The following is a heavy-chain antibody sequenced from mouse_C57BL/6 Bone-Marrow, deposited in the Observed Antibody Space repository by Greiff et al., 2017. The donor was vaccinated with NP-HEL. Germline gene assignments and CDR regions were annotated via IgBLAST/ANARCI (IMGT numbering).Heavy chain of an antibody. V-gene: IGHV5-17*01. J-gene: IGHJ1*03. Sequence: EVKVEESGGGLVKPGGSLKLSCAASGFTFSDYGMHWVRQAPEKGLEWVAYISSGSSTIYYADTVKGRFTISRDNAKNTLFLQMTSLRSEDTAMYYRARNFYYGSSFWYFDVWGTGTTVTVSS. CDR2: ISSGSSTI. CDR1: GFTFSDYG. D-gene: IGHD1-1*01. CDR3: ARNFYYGSSFWYFDV.